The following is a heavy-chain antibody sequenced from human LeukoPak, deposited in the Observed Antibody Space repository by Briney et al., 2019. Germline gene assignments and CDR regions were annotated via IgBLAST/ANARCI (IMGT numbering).Heavy chain of an antibody. V-gene: IGHV4-34*01. CDR2: INHSGST. J-gene: IGHJ4*02. CDR1: GGSFSGYY. CDR3: ARFLDYYDSSYFDY. D-gene: IGHD3-22*01. Sequence: SETLSLTCAVYGGSFSGYYWSWIRQPPGKGLEWIGEINHSGSTNYNPSLKSRVTISVDTSKNQFSLKLSSVTAADTAVYYCARFLDYYDSSYFDYWGQGTLVTVSS.